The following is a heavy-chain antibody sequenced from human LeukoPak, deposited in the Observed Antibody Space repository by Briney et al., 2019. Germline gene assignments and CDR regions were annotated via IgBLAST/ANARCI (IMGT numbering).Heavy chain of an antibody. CDR1: GFTFSSYE. CDR3: ARGMASSSWYLHY. Sequence: PGGSLRLSCVASGFTFSSYEMTWVRQAPGKGLEWLSYISSSGSTIYYADSVKGRFTISRDNSKSSLYLQMNSLRAEDTAVYYCARGMASSSWYLHYWGQGTLVTVSS. V-gene: IGHV3-48*03. J-gene: IGHJ4*02. D-gene: IGHD6-13*01. CDR2: ISSSGSTI.